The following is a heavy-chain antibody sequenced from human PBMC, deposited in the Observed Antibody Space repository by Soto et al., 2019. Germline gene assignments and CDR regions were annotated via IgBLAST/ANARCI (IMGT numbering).Heavy chain of an antibody. V-gene: IGHV4-34*01. Sequence: QVQLQQWGAGLLKPSETLSLTCAVYGGSFSGYYWSWIRQPPGKGLEWIGEINHSGSTNYNPSLKSRVTISVDTSKNQFSLKLSSVTAPDTAVYYCARPSVSYDAFDIWGQGTMVTVSS. D-gene: IGHD1-26*01. CDR1: GGSFSGYY. J-gene: IGHJ3*02. CDR2: INHSGST. CDR3: ARPSVSYDAFDI.